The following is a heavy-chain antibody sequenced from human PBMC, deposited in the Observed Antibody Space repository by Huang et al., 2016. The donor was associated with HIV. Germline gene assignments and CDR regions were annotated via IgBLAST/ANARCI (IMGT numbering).Heavy chain of an antibody. J-gene: IGHJ4*02. Sequence: QLQLQESGPGQTKPSETLSLTCTVSGDFISSTNYYWGWIRQSPGKGLEWVGSVYQRGSTNDNPSLRSRVTLAVDTSRNQFSRRLNSVTAADTAVYYCASQHIGAAATWFWGRGTQVAVSS. V-gene: IGHV4-39*01. CDR2: VYQRGST. CDR3: ASQHIGAAATWF. CDR1: GDFISSTNYY. D-gene: IGHD6-13*01.